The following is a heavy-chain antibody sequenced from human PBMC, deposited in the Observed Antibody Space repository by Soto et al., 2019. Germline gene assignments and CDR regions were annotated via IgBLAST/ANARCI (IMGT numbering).Heavy chain of an antibody. CDR2: IYWDDGK. CDR1: GFSLNASGVR. V-gene: IGHV2-5*02. D-gene: IGHD5-18*01. CDR3: AHGEYSSDGWCFFDY. Sequence: GSGPMLVNPTQTLTLTCTLSGFSLNASGVRVGWIRQPPGKALEWLALIYWDDGKRYSPSLKNRLTVTKDTLKNQVVLTMTNMDPADTGTYYCAHGEYSSDGWCFFDYWGQGTLVNVSS. J-gene: IGHJ4*02.